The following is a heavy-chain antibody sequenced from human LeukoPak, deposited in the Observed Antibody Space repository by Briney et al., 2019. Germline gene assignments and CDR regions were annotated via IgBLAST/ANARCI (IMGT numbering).Heavy chain of an antibody. Sequence: GGALRLSCAASGFTFSSYAMSWDRQAPGKGLEWVSVISGSGGSTYYAASVKGRFTISRDNSKTTLYLQMNSLRAEDTALYYCAKDRLGSGSYYVFDYWGQGTLVTVSS. CDR2: ISGSGGST. CDR1: GFTFSSYA. V-gene: IGHV3-23*01. CDR3: AKDRLGSGSYYVFDY. D-gene: IGHD3-10*01. J-gene: IGHJ4*02.